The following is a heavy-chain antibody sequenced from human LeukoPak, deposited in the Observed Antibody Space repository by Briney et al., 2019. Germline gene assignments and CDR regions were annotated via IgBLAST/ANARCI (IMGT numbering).Heavy chain of an antibody. Sequence: GGSLRLSCAASGFTFSSYAMSWVRQAPGKGPEWVSVISGSGDNTYYADSVKGRFTISRDNSKNMLYLQMNSLRAEDTAVYYCAKWKYSNSGIDDYWGQGTLVSVSS. CDR3: AKWKYSNSGIDDY. CDR1: GFTFSSYA. D-gene: IGHD6-6*01. CDR2: ISGSGDNT. V-gene: IGHV3-23*01. J-gene: IGHJ4*02.